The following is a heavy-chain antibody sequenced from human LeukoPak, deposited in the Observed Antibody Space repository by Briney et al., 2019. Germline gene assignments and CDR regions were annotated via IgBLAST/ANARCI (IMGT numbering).Heavy chain of an antibody. J-gene: IGHJ4*02. V-gene: IGHV1-2*02. CDR1: GYTFTSYY. Sequence: ASVKVSCKASGYTFTSYYMHWVRQAPGQGLEWMGWINPNSGGTNYAQKFQGRVTMTRDTSISTAYMELSRLRSDDTAVYYCARQLSSWDPIDYWGQGTLVTVSS. CDR3: ARQLSSWDPIDY. D-gene: IGHD6-13*01. CDR2: INPNSGGT.